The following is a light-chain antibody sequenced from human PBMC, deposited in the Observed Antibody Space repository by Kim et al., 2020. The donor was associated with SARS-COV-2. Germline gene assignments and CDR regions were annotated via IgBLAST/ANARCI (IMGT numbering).Light chain of an antibody. J-gene: IGKJ2*03. V-gene: IGKV1-39*01. CDR2: GAS. Sequence: ASVGDKVTITCRASQTISTFLNWYQQKPGKAPELLIHGASSLHSGVPSRFSGSGSGTDFTLTITNLQPEDFAIYFCQQSYSTPRYSFGQVTKLEI. CDR1: QTISTF. CDR3: QQSYSTPRYS.